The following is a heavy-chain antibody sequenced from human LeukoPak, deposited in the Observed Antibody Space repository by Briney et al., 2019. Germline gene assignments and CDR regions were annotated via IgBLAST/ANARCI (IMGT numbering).Heavy chain of an antibody. CDR2: ISNDGSNK. D-gene: IGHD6-13*01. CDR1: GFTFSSYG. V-gene: IGHV3-30*18. CDR3: AKRIAGSATGVWWYLDL. J-gene: IGHJ2*01. Sequence: PGGSLRLSCAASGFTFSSYGMHWVRQAPGKGLEWVAIISNDGSNKHYADSVRGRFTVSRDNSDNTLYLQMNSLRAEDTAMYYCAKRIAGSATGVWWYLDLWGRGTLVTVSS.